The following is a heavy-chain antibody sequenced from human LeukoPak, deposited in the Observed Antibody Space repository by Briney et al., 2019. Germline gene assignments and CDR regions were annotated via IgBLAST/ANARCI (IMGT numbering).Heavy chain of an antibody. CDR1: GYSFTSYW. CDR3: ARRSGRGQLSFWWFDP. V-gene: IGHV5-51*01. J-gene: IGHJ5*02. Sequence: GESLKISCKGSGYSFTSYWIGWVRQMPGKGLEWMGIIYPGDSDTRYSPSFQGQVTVSADKSINTAFLQWSSLKASDTAMYYCARRSGRGQLSFWWFDPWGQGTLVTVSS. D-gene: IGHD2-2*01. CDR2: IYPGDSDT.